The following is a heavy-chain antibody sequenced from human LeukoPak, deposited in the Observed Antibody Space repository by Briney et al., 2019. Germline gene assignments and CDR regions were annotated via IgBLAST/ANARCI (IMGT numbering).Heavy chain of an antibody. V-gene: IGHV3-11*04. CDR3: ALLLWFGGKLPPRYWYFDL. CDR2: ISSSGSTI. J-gene: IGHJ2*01. Sequence: GGSLRLSCAASGFTFSDYYMSWIRQAPGKGLEWVSYISSSGSTIYYADSVKGRFTISRDNAKNSLYLQMNSLRAEDTAVYYCALLLWFGGKLPPRYWYFDLWGRGTLVTVSS. D-gene: IGHD3-10*01. CDR1: GFTFSDYY.